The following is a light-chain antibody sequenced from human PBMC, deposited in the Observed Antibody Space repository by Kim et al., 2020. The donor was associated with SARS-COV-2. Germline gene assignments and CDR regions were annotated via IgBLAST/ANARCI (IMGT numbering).Light chain of an antibody. Sequence: SASVGDRVTITCQASQSISSYLNWYQQKPGKAPKLLIYAASSLQSGVPSRFSGSGSGTDFTLTISSLQPEDFATYYCQQSYTSITFGQGTRLEIK. CDR1: QSISSY. J-gene: IGKJ5*01. CDR3: QQSYTSIT. CDR2: AAS. V-gene: IGKV1-39*01.